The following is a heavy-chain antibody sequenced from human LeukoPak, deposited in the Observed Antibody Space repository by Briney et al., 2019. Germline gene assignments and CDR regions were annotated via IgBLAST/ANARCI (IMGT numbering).Heavy chain of an antibody. J-gene: IGHJ4*02. CDR3: ANVGSTVDY. CDR1: GFTFDDYG. D-gene: IGHD6-13*01. V-gene: IGHV3-9*01. CDR2: ISWNSDNI. Sequence: GGSLRLSCGASGFTFDDYGMHWVRQAPGKGLEWVSGISWNSDNIGYADSVKGRFTISRDNAKNSLYLQMNSLRAEDTAVYYCANVGSTVDYWGQGTLVTVSS.